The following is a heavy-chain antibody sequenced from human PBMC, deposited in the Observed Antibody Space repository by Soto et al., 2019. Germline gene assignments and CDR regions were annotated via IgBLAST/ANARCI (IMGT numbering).Heavy chain of an antibody. Sequence: QVQLQESGPGLVRPSGTLSLTCAVSGGSISSDNWWGWVRQPPGKGLEWIGEIYHTGITNYNPSLKSRVIMSGDKSKNQFSLRLTSVTAADTAVFYCARFGSPSLLLGELAPYYFDYWGQGILVTVSS. CDR1: GGSISSDNW. V-gene: IGHV4-4*02. D-gene: IGHD3-16*01. CDR2: IYHTGIT. J-gene: IGHJ4*02. CDR3: ARFGSPSLLLGELAPYYFDY.